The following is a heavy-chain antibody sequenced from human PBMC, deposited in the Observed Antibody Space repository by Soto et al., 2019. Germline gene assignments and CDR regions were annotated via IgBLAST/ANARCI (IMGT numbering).Heavy chain of an antibody. J-gene: IGHJ4*02. D-gene: IGHD3-9*01. CDR1: GDSINSDKYY. Sequence: QLQLQESGPGLVKPSETLSLTCSVSGDSINSDKYYWGWIRQPPGKGLEWIGSIYFRGNTYYNPSLQTRVNISLDKSKSQFSLKLNSVTAADSAVYFCGRLEGLATISYYFDFWGQGALVTVSS. V-gene: IGHV4-39*01. CDR2: IYFRGNT. CDR3: GRLEGLATISYYFDF.